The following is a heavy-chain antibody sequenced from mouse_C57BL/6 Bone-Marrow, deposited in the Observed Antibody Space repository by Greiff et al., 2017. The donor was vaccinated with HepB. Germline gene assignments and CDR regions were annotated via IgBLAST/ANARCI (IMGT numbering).Heavy chain of an antibody. V-gene: IGHV2-5*01. CDR2: IWRGGST. D-gene: IGHD3-1*01. J-gene: IGHJ2*01. CDR3: AKTGRGAHYFDY. Sequence: QVQLQQSGPGLVQPSQSLSITCTVSGFSFTSYGVHWVRQSPGKGLEWLGVIWRGGSTDNNAAFMSRLSITKDNSKSHVFFKMNSLQADDTAIYYCAKTGRGAHYFDYWGQGTTLTVSS. CDR1: GFSFTSYG.